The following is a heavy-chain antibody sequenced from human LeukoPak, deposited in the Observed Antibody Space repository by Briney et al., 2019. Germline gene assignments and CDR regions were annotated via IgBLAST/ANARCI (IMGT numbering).Heavy chain of an antibody. V-gene: IGHV1-2*06. J-gene: IGHJ4*02. CDR3: ATDCGGDCYSVGG. Sequence: ASVKVSCKASGYTFTGYYMHWVRQAPGQGLEWMGRINPNSGGTNYAQKFQGRVTMTRDTSISTAYMELSSLRSEDTAVYYCATDCGGDCYSVGGWGQGTLVTVSS. D-gene: IGHD2-21*02. CDR2: INPNSGGT. CDR1: GYTFTGYY.